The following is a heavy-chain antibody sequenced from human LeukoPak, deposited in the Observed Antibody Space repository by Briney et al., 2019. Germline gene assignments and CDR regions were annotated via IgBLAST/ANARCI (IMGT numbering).Heavy chain of an antibody. Sequence: ASVKVSCKASGYTFTGYYMHWVRQAPGQGLEGMGWINPNSGGTNYAQKFQGRVTMTRDTSISTAYMELSRLRSDDTAVYYCARPVVDCSGGSCSSHFDYWGQGTLVTVSS. V-gene: IGHV1-2*02. CDR3: ARPVVDCSGGSCSSHFDY. CDR2: INPNSGGT. J-gene: IGHJ4*02. CDR1: GYTFTGYY. D-gene: IGHD2-15*01.